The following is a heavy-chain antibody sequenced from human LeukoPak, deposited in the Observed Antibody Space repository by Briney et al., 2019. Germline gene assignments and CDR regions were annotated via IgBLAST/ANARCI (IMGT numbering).Heavy chain of an antibody. V-gene: IGHV1-2*06. CDR2: INPNSGGT. D-gene: IGHD2-2*01. CDR3: ARIKVGYCSSTSCQGFDP. Sequence: ASVKVSRKVSGYTLTELSMHWVRQAPGQGLEWMGRINPNSGGTNYAQKFQGRVTMTRDTSISTAYMELSRLRSDDTAVYYCARIKVGYCSSTSCQGFDPGGQGTLVTVPS. J-gene: IGHJ5*02. CDR1: GYTLTELS.